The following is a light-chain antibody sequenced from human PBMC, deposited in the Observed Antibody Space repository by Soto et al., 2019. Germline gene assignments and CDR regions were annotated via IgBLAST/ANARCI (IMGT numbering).Light chain of an antibody. V-gene: IGKV1-5*01. CDR3: QQYEGNPT. CDR2: DAS. CDR1: QTIDRW. Sequence: DIQLTQSPSTLSASIGDRVVITCRASQTIDRWLAWYQQRPGLAPRLLIYDASTLESGVPSRFSGSGSETEFTLTISSLKPDDFATYHCQQYEGNPTFGQGTTMEVK. J-gene: IGKJ1*01.